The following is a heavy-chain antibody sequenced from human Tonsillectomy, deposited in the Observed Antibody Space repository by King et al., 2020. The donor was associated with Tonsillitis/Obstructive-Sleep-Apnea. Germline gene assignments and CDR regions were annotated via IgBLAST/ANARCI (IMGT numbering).Heavy chain of an antibody. CDR1: GYIFTRYY. Sequence: VQLVQSGAEVKRPGASVKVSCKASGYIFTRYYMHWIRQAPGQGLEWMGIINPSDGTTTYAQRFQGRVTMTRDTSTSTVYMELSSLRSEDTAVYYCARDDAVGRYMDYWGQGTLVTVSS. CDR2: INPSDGTT. CDR3: ARDDAVGRYMDY. V-gene: IGHV1-46*01. J-gene: IGHJ4*02. D-gene: IGHD3-16*02.